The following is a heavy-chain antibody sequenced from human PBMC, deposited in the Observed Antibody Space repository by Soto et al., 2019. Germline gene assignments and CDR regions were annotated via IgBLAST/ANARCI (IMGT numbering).Heavy chain of an antibody. CDR1: GFSFSTYA. CDR3: AGDPTHSGFAFDC. CDR2: IWDDGRNK. J-gene: IGHJ4*02. Sequence: QVQLVESGGGVVKPGKSLRLSCAASGFSFSTYAMHWVRQAPGKGLEWVAFIWDDGRNKSYADSVKGRFTIARDNSKNMLYLEMNSLRVEDTAVYYCAGDPTHSGFAFDCWGQGTLVTVSS. V-gene: IGHV3-33*01. D-gene: IGHD5-12*01.